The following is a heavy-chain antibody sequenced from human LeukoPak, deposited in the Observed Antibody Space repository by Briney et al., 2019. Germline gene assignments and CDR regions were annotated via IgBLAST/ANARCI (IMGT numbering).Heavy chain of an antibody. V-gene: IGHV1-69*06. D-gene: IGHD3-3*01. CDR1: GGTFSSYA. Sequence: ASVKVSCKASGGTFSSYAISWVRQAPGQGLEWMGGIIPIFGTANYAQKFQGRVTITADKSTSTAYMELSSLRSEDTAVYYCDAHYDFWSGYYFPGSRVDSYWGQGTLVTVSS. J-gene: IGHJ4*02. CDR3: DAHYDFWSGYYFPGSRVDSY. CDR2: IIPIFGTA.